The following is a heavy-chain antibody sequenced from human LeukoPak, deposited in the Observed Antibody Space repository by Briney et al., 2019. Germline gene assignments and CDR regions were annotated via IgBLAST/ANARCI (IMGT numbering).Heavy chain of an antibody. CDR1: GGSIRSGGYY. Sequence: SETLSLTCTVSGGSIRSGGYYWSWIRQPPGKGLEWIGYIYHSGSTYYNPSLKSRVTITVDRSKNEFSLNLTSVTAADTAVYYCAREVGFGDSWFDPWGQGTLVTVSS. CDR3: AREVGFGDSWFDP. CDR2: IYHSGST. V-gene: IGHV4-30-2*01. J-gene: IGHJ5*02. D-gene: IGHD3-10*01.